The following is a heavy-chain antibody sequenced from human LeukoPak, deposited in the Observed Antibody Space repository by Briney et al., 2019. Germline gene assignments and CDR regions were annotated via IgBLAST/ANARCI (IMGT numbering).Heavy chain of an antibody. V-gene: IGHV4-34*01. Sequence: PSETLSLTCAVYGGSFSGYYWNWIRQPPGKGLEWIGEINRSGSTNNNPSLKSRVTISVDTSKNQFSLKLSSVTAADTAVYYCARGLGMITFGGVRTRGNWFDPWGQGTLVTVSS. J-gene: IGHJ5*02. D-gene: IGHD3-16*01. CDR1: GGSFSGYY. CDR3: ARGLGMITFGGVRTRGNWFDP. CDR2: INRSGST.